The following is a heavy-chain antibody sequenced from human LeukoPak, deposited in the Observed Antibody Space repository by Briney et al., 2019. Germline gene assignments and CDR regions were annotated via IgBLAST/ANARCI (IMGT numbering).Heavy chain of an antibody. CDR2: IKQDGGEK. V-gene: IGHV3-7*01. CDR1: GFIFSNYW. J-gene: IGHJ4*02. CDR3: ARVPNWNDIGLDY. Sequence: PGGSPRLSCAASGFIFSNYWMSWVRQAPGKGLEWVANIKQDGGEKYYVDSVKGRFTISRDNAKNSLYLQMNSLRAEDTAVYYCARVPNWNDIGLDYWGQGTLVTVSS. D-gene: IGHD1-20*01.